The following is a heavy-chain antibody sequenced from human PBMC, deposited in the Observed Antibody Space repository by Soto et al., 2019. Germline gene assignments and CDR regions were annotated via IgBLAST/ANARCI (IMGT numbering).Heavy chain of an antibody. Sequence: QVQLQESGPGLVRPSETLSLTCSVSGDSINNYYWAWIRQSPGKGLEWIVFFSNGGSTNYNPSLKSQVSVSVDTPKNHCSLCLTSVTAADTAVYYWARVGARYCSGTTCPMAYWGQGTLVTVSS. D-gene: IGHD6-19*01. CDR2: FSNGGST. CDR1: GDSINNYY. V-gene: IGHV4-59*01. J-gene: IGHJ4*02. CDR3: ARVGARYCSGTTCPMAY.